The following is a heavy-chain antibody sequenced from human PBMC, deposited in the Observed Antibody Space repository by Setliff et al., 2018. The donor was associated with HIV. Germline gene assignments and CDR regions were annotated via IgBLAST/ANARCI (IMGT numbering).Heavy chain of an antibody. J-gene: IGHJ6*02. V-gene: IGHV1-69*13. CDR3: ARGSGGYCSGGSCYFGFGLAL. D-gene: IGHD2-15*01. CDR1: GGTFSSYA. CDR2: IIPILGTA. Sequence: ASVKVSCKASGGTFSSYAISWVRQAPGQGLXXXGGIIPILGTANYAQKFQGRVTITADESTSTAYMELSSLGSEDTAVYYCARGSGGYCSGGSCYFGFGLALWGQGTTVTVSS.